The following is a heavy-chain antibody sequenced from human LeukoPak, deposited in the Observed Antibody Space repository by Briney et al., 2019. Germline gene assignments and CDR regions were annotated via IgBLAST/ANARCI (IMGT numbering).Heavy chain of an antibody. D-gene: IGHD1-14*01. Sequence: SETLSLTCTVSGGSISSYYWSWIRQPPGKGLEWIGYLYYSGSTNYNPSLKSRVTISVDTSKDQFSLKLSSVTAADTAVYYCARRTQYYFDYWGQGTLVTVSS. V-gene: IGHV4-59*08. J-gene: IGHJ4*02. CDR2: LYYSGST. CDR1: GGSISSYY. CDR3: ARRTQYYFDY.